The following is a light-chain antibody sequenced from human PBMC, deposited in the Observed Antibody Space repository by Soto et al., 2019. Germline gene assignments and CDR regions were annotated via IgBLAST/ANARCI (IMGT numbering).Light chain of an antibody. V-gene: IGKV1-5*01. CDR1: QGISSW. CDR2: DAS. J-gene: IGKJ2*01. Sequence: DIQMTQSPSTLSASVGDRVTITCRASQGISSWLAWYQQKPGKAPKLLIYDASSLESGVPSRLSGSGSGTEFTLTISSLQPDDFATYYCQQYNSYSHTFGQGTKLEIK. CDR3: QQYNSYSHT.